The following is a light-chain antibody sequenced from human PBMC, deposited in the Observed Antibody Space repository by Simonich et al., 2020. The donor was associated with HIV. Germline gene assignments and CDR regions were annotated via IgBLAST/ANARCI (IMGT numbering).Light chain of an antibody. V-gene: IGKV3-15*01. CDR1: QSVSSN. CDR3: QQSYSTPFT. Sequence: EIVMTQSPATLSVSPGERATLSGRASQSVSSNLVWYQQKPGQAPRLLIYGASTRATGIPARFSGSGSGTEFTLTISSLQPEDFATYYCQQSYSTPFTFGPGTKVDIK. CDR2: GAS. J-gene: IGKJ3*01.